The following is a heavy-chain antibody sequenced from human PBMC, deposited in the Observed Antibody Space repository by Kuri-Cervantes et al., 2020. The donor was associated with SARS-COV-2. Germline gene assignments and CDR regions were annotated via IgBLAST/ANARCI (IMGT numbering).Heavy chain of an antibody. V-gene: IGHV3-23*01. CDR1: GFTFSTYA. Sequence: GESLKISCAASGFTFSTYAMSWVRQAPGKGLEWVSGISGSGGTTYYADPVKGRFTISRDNSKNTLYLQMNSLRADDTAVYYCAEHYETYHLPQGFDIWGQGTMVTVSS. J-gene: IGHJ3*02. D-gene: IGHD3-16*01. CDR3: AEHYETYHLPQGFDI. CDR2: ISGSGGTT.